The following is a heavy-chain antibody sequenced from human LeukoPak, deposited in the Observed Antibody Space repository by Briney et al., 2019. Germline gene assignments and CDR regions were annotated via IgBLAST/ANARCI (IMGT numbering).Heavy chain of an antibody. D-gene: IGHD3-10*02. V-gene: IGHV4-39*07. CDR3: ARVFTRVRVLGWYFDL. CDR2: IFHTGST. CDR1: GGSINTSTYF. J-gene: IGHJ2*01. Sequence: SETLSLTCSVSGGSINTSTYFWGWIRQPPGEGLEWIAYIFHTGSTYYNPSLRSRITMSIDTSKNQFSLKLSSVTAADTAVYYCARVFTRVRVLGWYFDLWGRGTPVTVSS.